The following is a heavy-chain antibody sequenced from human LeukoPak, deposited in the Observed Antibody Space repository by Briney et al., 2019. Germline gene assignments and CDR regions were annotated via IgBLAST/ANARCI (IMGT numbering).Heavy chain of an antibody. CDR3: AKGTTISPPRRFDY. CDR2: ISDSGAST. D-gene: IGHD3-3*01. V-gene: IGHV3-23*01. Sequence: PGGSLRLSCAASGFTFSSYAMTWVRQAPGKGLDWVSAISDSGASTYYADSVRGRFTISRDNSKNTLYLQMSSLRAEDTAIYYCAKGTTISPPRRFDYWAREPWSPSPQ. CDR1: GFTFSSYA. J-gene: IGHJ4*02.